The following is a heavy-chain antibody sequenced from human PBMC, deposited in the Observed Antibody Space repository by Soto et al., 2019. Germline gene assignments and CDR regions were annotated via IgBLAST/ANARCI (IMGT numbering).Heavy chain of an antibody. CDR2: LSGIGDDT. D-gene: IGHD3-22*01. CDR1: GFTFSTYA. J-gene: IGHJ3*02. V-gene: IGHV3-23*01. Sequence: PGSSLRLSCAASGFTFSTYAMTWVRQAPGKGLEWVSSLSGIGDDTYYANSVKGRFTISRDNAKKTVSLQMNSLTAEDTAVYYCAKRFGNGYLSGFDIWGRVPLVPVS. CDR3: AKRFGNGYLSGFDI.